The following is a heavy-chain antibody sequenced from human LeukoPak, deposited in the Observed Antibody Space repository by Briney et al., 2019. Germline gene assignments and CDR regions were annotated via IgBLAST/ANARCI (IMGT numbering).Heavy chain of an antibody. J-gene: IGHJ5*02. CDR3: AREGGGNWFDP. Sequence: SETLSLTCTVSGYSISSGYYWGWIRQPPGKGLEWIGSIYHSGSTYYNPSLKSRVTISVDTSKNQFSLKLSSVTAADTAVYYCAREGGGNWFDPWGQGTLATVSS. D-gene: IGHD3-16*01. CDR1: GYSISSGYY. CDR2: IYHSGST. V-gene: IGHV4-38-2*02.